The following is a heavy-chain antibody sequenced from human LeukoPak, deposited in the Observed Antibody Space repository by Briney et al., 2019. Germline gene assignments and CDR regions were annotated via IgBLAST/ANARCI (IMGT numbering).Heavy chain of an antibody. V-gene: IGHV7-4-1*02. Sequence: ASVKVSCKASGYTLTSYAMNWVRQAPGQGLEWMGWINTNTGNPTYAQGFTGRFVFSLDTSVSTAYLQISSLKAEDTAVYYCAREGTRGRDYGDFPFDYWGQGTLVTVSS. CDR3: AREGTRGRDYGDFPFDY. J-gene: IGHJ4*02. CDR1: GYTLTSYA. D-gene: IGHD4-17*01. CDR2: INTNTGNP.